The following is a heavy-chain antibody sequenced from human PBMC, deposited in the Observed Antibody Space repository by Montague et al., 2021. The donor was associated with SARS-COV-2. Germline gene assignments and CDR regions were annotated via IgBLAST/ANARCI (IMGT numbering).Heavy chain of an antibody. CDR2: INGEGSET. D-gene: IGHD1-7*01. CDR3: ARDISGTSDF. Sequence: SLRLSCAASGFTFNGYWMHWVRQAPGKGLVWLSHINGEGSETNYADSVKGRFTISRDNAKNAVYLQVNSLGADDEAVYYLARDISGTSDFWGQGTLVTVSS. V-gene: IGHV3-74*01. CDR1: GFTFNGYW. J-gene: IGHJ4*02.